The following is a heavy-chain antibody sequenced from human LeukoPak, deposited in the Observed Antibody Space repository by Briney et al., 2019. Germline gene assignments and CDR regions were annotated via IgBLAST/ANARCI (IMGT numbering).Heavy chain of an antibody. CDR3: ARETRPIFGVALPSYGMDV. CDR2: IIPILGIA. D-gene: IGHD3-3*01. CDR1: GYTFTGYY. V-gene: IGHV1-69*04. J-gene: IGHJ6*02. Sequence: GASVKVSCKASGYTFTGYYMHWVRQAPGQGLEWMGRIIPILGIANYAQKFQGRVTITADKSTSTAYMELSSLRSEDTAVYYCARETRPIFGVALPSYGMDVWGQGTTVTVSS.